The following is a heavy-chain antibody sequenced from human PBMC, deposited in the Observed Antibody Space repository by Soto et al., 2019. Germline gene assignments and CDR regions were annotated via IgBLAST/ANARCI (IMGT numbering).Heavy chain of an antibody. J-gene: IGHJ4*02. D-gene: IGHD2-2*01. CDR1: GFTFSSYA. CDR2: ISGTGANT. CDR3: ATLRFCTSSSCYGREGGN. Sequence: EVQLLESGGGLVQPGGSLRLSCAASGFTFSSYAMSWVRQVPGKGLEWVSAISGTGANTYYADSVKGRFTISRDNSKNTLYLQMNSLRADDAAVYYCATLRFCTSSSCYGREGGNWGQGTLVTVSS. V-gene: IGHV3-23*01.